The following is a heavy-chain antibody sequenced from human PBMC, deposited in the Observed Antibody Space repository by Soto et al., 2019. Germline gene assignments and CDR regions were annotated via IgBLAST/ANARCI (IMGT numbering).Heavy chain of an antibody. CDR2: IYPADSDT. CDR1: GYSFTSYW. Sequence: PGESPKTPCKGSGYSFTSYWIGWERQLPGKGRDWMGLIYPADSDTRYSPSFQGQVTISDDQSISTAYLQWSSLKAPDTAMYYCSRPSHTTVVSLDAFDIRGQGTMVTVSS. V-gene: IGHV5-51*01. D-gene: IGHD4-17*01. J-gene: IGHJ3*02. CDR3: SRPSHTTVVSLDAFDI.